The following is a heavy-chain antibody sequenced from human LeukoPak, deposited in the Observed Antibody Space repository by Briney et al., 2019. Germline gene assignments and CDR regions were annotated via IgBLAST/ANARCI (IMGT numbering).Heavy chain of an antibody. D-gene: IGHD3-22*01. CDR1: GYSISSGYY. CDR2: IYHSGST. J-gene: IGHJ4*02. V-gene: IGHV4-38-2*02. CDR3: ARVTGYVIEDYFDY. Sequence: SETLSLTCTASGYSISSGYYWGWIRQPPGKGLEWIGSIYHSGSTYYNPSLKSRVTISVDTSKNQFSLKLSSVTAANTAVYYCARVTGYVIEDYFDYWGQGTLVTVSS.